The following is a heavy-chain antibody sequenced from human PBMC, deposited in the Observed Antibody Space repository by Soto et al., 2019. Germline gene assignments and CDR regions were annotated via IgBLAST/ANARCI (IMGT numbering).Heavy chain of an antibody. CDR1: GYSMTSGGYY. J-gene: IGHJ6*02. CDR3: ATLLGSHQHYYFGIDV. CDR2: IYYSGGT. V-gene: IGHV4-31*02. Sequence: SSETLSLTCTVSGYSMTSGGYYWSWIRHLPGKGLEWIGHIYYSGGTQFNPSLKSRVSMSVDTSKNQFSLRLSSVTAADTAVYYCATLLGSHQHYYFGIDVWGQGTTVTVSS. D-gene: IGHD2-2*01.